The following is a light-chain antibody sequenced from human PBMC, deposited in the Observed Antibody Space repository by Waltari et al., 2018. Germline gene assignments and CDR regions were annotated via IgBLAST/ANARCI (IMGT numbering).Light chain of an antibody. CDR1: QRVGSNY. CDR2: GAS. CDR3: HQYATSPLT. Sequence: EIVMTQSPGTLTLSPGERATLSCRASQRVGSNYLAWYQRKPGQAPRLLVYGASNRATGIPDRFSGSGSETDFTLTISRLEPQDFAVYYCHQYATSPLTFGQGTKVEI. V-gene: IGKV3-20*01. J-gene: IGKJ1*01.